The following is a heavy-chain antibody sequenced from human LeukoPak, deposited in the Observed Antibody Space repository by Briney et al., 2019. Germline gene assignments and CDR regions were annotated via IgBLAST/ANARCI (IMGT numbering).Heavy chain of an antibody. J-gene: IGHJ4*02. D-gene: IGHD1-26*01. Sequence: GASVKVSCKVSGVSLSATSIHWVRQAPGQWLEWMGGFDPEGGESIFAQRFQGRFSMTEDTSTDTAYMELRSLRLEDTAVYYCATADKWEPLDYWGQGALVTVSS. V-gene: IGHV1-24*01. CDR3: ATADKWEPLDY. CDR2: FDPEGGES. CDR1: GVSLSATS.